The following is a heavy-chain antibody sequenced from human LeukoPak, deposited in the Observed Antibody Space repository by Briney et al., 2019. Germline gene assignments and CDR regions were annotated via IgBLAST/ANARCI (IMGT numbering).Heavy chain of an antibody. D-gene: IGHD3-16*01. Sequence: PGGSLRLSCAASGFTVSSNYMSWVRQAPGKGLEWVSAISGSGGSTYYADSVKGRFTISRDNSKNTLYLQMNSLRAEDTAVYYCAKYVRATDYWGQGTLVTVSS. CDR3: AKYVRATDY. V-gene: IGHV3-23*01. CDR1: GFTVSSNY. CDR2: ISGSGGST. J-gene: IGHJ4*02.